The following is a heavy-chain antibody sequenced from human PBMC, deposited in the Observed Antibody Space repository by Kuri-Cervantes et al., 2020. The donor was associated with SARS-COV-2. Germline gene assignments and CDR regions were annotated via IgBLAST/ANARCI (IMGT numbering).Heavy chain of an antibody. CDR1: GGSFSGYY. CDR2: INHSGST. J-gene: IGHJ4*02. V-gene: IGHV4-34*01. Sequence: SQTLSLTCAVYGGSFSGYYWSWIRQPPGKGLEWTGEINHSGSTNYNPSLKSRVTISVDTSKNQFSLKLSSVTAADTAVYYCARGLGSGYYYGSFDYWGQGTLVTVSS. D-gene: IGHD3-22*01. CDR3: ARGLGSGYYYGSFDY.